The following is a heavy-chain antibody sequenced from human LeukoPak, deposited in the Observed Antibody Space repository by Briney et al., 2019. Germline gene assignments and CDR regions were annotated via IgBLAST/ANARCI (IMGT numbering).Heavy chain of an antibody. D-gene: IGHD3-3*01. CDR3: ARRGGIHLEYFDY. Sequence: PGGSLRLSCAASDFTFRSYAMQWVRQAQGKGLEWVSGISGSGDSTFYADSVKGRFTISRDNSKNTLYLQMNSLRAEDTAVYYCARRGGIHLEYFDYWGQGTLVTVSS. CDR2: ISGSGDST. CDR1: DFTFRSYA. J-gene: IGHJ4*02. V-gene: IGHV3-23*01.